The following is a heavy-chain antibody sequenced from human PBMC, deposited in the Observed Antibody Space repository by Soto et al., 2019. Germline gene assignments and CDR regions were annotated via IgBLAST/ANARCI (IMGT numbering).Heavy chain of an antibody. CDR1: GGTFSSYA. CDR3: ARRRLVDTAMVTGIDY. Sequence: GASVKVSCKASGGTFSSYAISWVRQAPGQGLEWMGGIIPIFGTANYAQKFQGRVTITADESTSTAYMELSSLRSEDTAVDYCARRRLVDTAMVTGIDYWGQGTLVTVSS. V-gene: IGHV1-69*13. CDR2: IIPIFGTA. D-gene: IGHD5-18*01. J-gene: IGHJ4*02.